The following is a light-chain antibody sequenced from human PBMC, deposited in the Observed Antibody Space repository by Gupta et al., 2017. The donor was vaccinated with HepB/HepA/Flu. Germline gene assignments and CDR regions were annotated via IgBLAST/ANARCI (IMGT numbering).Light chain of an antibody. CDR2: KDS. V-gene: IGLV3-27*01. CDR3: YSAADNNRV. CDR1: VLAKKY. J-gene: IGLJ3*02. Sequence: SYELTPPSPVSVSPGQTARITCSGEVLAKKYARWFQQKPGQAPVLVIYKDSARTAGSPERFSGSSTGTTVTLTISGAEVEDEDDYDCYSAADNNRVFGGGTKLTVL.